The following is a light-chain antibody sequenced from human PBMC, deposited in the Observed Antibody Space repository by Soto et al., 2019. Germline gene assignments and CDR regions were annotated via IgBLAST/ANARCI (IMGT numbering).Light chain of an antibody. CDR2: AAS. CDR1: QSISNH. Sequence: DIQMTQPPSTLSASVEDRIIITCRASQSISNHFNWYQQKPGKAPKLLIFAASSLQSGVPSRFSGSRSGPDFTLTISSLQPEDFATYYCQQSYSSPPTFGQGTKVDIK. V-gene: IGKV1-39*01. CDR3: QQSYSSPPT. J-gene: IGKJ1*01.